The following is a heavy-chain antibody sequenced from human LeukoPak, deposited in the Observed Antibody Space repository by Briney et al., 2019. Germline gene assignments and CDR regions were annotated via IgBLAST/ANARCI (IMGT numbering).Heavy chain of an antibody. CDR1: GYTFTGYY. Sequence: GASVKVSCKASGYTFTGYYMHWVRQAPRQGLEWMGWINPNSGGTNYAQKFQGRVTMTRDTSISTAYMELSRLRSDDTAVYYCARAVVPAAMGNDYWGQGTLVTVSS. CDR2: INPNSGGT. D-gene: IGHD2-2*01. V-gene: IGHV1-2*02. CDR3: ARAVVPAAMGNDY. J-gene: IGHJ4*02.